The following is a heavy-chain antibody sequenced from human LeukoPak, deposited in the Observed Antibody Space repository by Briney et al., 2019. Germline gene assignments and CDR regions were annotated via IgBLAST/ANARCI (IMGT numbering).Heavy chain of an antibody. V-gene: IGHV1-69*13. J-gene: IGHJ6*02. CDR3: ARVEDAATISYYYYGMDV. Sequence: GASVKVSCKAPGGTFSSYAISWVRQAPGQGLEWMGGIIPIFGTANYAQKFQGRVTITADESTSTAYMELSSLRSEDTAVYYCARVEDAATISYYYYGMDVWGQGTTVTVSS. D-gene: IGHD5-24*01. CDR1: GGTFSSYA. CDR2: IIPIFGTA.